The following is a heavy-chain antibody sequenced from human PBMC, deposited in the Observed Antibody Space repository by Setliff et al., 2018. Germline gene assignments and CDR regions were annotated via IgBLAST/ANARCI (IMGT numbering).Heavy chain of an antibody. J-gene: IGHJ6*02. CDR3: ARDDSSGYHYYYGMDV. D-gene: IGHD3-22*01. CDR2: IFPGNSAT. V-gene: IGHV5-51*01. CDR1: GYTFTDYW. Sequence: GESLKISCKTSGYTFTDYWIGWVRQMPGKGLEWMGIIFPGNSATKYSPSFQGQVTMSADKSMSTAYLQWSSLKASDTAIYYCARDDSSGYHYYYGMDVWGQGTTVTVSS.